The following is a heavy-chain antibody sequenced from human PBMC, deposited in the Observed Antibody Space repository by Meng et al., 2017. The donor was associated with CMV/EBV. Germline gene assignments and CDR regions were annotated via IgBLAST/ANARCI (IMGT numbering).Heavy chain of an antibody. D-gene: IGHD2-2*02. Sequence: GGSLRLSCAASGFSFSSYWMHWVRQAPGKGLEWVSVIYSGGSTYYADSVKGRFTISRDNSKNTLYLQMNSLRAEDTAVYYCKIVVVPAAIRGTYGMDVWGQGTTVTVSS. CDR1: GFSFSSYW. V-gene: IGHV3-66*02. J-gene: IGHJ6*02. CDR2: IYSGGST. CDR3: KIVVVPAAIRGTYGMDV.